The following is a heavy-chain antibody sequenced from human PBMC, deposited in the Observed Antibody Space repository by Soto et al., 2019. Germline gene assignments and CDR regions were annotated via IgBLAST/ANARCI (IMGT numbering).Heavy chain of an antibody. J-gene: IGHJ6*03. D-gene: IGHD2-2*01. V-gene: IGHV3-48*01. Sequence: EVQLVEPGGGLVQPGGSPRLSCAASGFVFSSYHMNWVRQAPGKGLEWISYISSSSDNIYYADSVRGRFTISRDNAKNSLYLQMNSLRAEDTAVYYCARDKGYCSSTSCYYDYYMDVWGKGTTVTVSS. CDR2: ISSSSDNI. CDR1: GFVFSSYH. CDR3: ARDKGYCSSTSCYYDYYMDV.